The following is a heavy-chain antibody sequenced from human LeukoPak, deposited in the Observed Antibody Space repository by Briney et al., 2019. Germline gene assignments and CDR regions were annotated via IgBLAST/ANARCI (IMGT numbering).Heavy chain of an antibody. CDR1: GYTFTSYG. J-gene: IGHJ4*02. CDR2: ISAYNGNT. D-gene: IGHD1-26*01. Sequence: ASVKVSCKASGYTFTSYGISWVRQAPGQGLEWMGWISAYNGNTNYAQKLQGRVTMTTDTSTSTAYMELRSLRSDDTAVYYCAGSPDYSGSYWCRDWGQGTLVTVSS. CDR3: AGSPDYSGSYWCRD. V-gene: IGHV1-18*01.